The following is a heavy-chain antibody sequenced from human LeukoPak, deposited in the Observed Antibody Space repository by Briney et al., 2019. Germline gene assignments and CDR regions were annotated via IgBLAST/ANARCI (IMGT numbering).Heavy chain of an antibody. CDR3: AKDAHIVVVPPSRPGGY. CDR2: ISHTGTSI. J-gene: IGHJ4*02. D-gene: IGHD2-2*01. CDR1: GFTFSTYA. V-gene: IGHV3-23*01. Sequence: PGGSLRLSCAASGFTFSTYAMTWVRQAPGKGPEWVSTISHTGTSIFYADSVKGRFTISRDNSKNTLYLQMNSLRAEDTAVYYCAKDAHIVVVPPSRPGGYWGQGTLVTVSS.